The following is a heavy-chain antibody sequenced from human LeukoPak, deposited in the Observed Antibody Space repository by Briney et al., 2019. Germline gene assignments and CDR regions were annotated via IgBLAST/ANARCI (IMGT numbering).Heavy chain of an antibody. D-gene: IGHD6-19*01. J-gene: IGHJ4*02. CDR2: LFHSGNT. Sequence: PSETLSLTCTVSGDSISNGFYYWAWIRQPPEKGLEWIGSLFHSGNTYYNPSLQSRVSISVDTSRNQFSLKLTSVTAADTAVYYCARTRHITVAGHFDYWGRGTLVTVSS. CDR3: ARTRHITVAGHFDY. V-gene: IGHV4-39*01. CDR1: GDSISNGFYY.